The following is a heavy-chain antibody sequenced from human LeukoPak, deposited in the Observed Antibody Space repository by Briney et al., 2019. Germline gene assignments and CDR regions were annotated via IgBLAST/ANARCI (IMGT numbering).Heavy chain of an antibody. CDR3: ARAYYGSGTYLRMDV. CDR1: GFAITNYA. CDR2: INAYNGNT. D-gene: IGHD3-10*01. J-gene: IGHJ6*02. Sequence: ASVKVSCKGSGFAITNYAITWVRQAPGQGLEWMGWINAYNGNTNYAQNLRGRVTLTTDTSTSTAYMELRSLRSDDTAVYYCARAYYGSGTYLRMDVWGQGTTVTVSS. V-gene: IGHV1-18*01.